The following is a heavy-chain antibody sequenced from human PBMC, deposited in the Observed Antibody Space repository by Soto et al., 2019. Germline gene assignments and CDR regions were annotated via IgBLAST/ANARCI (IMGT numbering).Heavy chain of an antibody. Sequence: GGSLRLSCAASGFTFSSYEMNWVRQAPGKGLEWVSYISSSGSTIYYADSVKGRFAISRDNAKNSLYLQMNSLRAEDTAVYYCARDESLTYYYDSSGYYNYWGQGTLVTVSS. CDR2: ISSSGSTI. CDR3: ARDESLTYYYDSSGYYNY. V-gene: IGHV3-48*03. J-gene: IGHJ4*02. CDR1: GFTFSSYE. D-gene: IGHD3-22*01.